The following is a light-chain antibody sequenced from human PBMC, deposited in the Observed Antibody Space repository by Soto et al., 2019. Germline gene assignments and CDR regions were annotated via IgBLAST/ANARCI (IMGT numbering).Light chain of an antibody. CDR2: GNS. CDR3: QSHDSSLSGYVV. CDR1: GSNIGAGYD. Sequence: QSVLTQPPSVSGAPGQRVTISCTGSGSNIGAGYDVHWYQQLPGTAPKLLIYGNSNRPSGVPDRFSGSKSGTSASLAITGLQAEDEADYYCQSHDSSLSGYVVFGGGTKLTVL. J-gene: IGLJ2*01. V-gene: IGLV1-40*01.